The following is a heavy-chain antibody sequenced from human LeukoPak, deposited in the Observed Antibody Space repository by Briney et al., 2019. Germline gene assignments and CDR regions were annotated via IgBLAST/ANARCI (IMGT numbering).Heavy chain of an antibody. V-gene: IGHV3-48*01. CDR3: ARGYCSGGSCYNLDY. J-gene: IGHJ4*02. Sequence: GGSLRLSCAASGFSFSSYTMNWVRQAPGKGLEWTPYISSGSSTVYYADSVKGRFTISRDNAKNSLYLQMNSLGAEDTAVYYCARGYCSGGSCYNLDYWGQGTLVTVSS. CDR2: ISSGSSTV. CDR1: GFSFSSYT. D-gene: IGHD2-15*01.